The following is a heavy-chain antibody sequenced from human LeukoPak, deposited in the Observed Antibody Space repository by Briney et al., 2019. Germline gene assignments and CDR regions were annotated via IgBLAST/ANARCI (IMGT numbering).Heavy chain of an antibody. D-gene: IGHD5-12*01. CDR3: AKHSPYDYDQSYYFDY. CDR1: GFTFSSYG. CDR2: ISYDGSNK. Sequence: PGGSLRLSCAASGFTFSSYGMHWVRQAPGKGLEWVAVISYDGSNKYYADSVKGRFTISRDNSKNTLYLQMNSLRAEDTAVYYCAKHSPYDYDQSYYFDYWGRGTLVTVSS. V-gene: IGHV3-30*18. J-gene: IGHJ4*02.